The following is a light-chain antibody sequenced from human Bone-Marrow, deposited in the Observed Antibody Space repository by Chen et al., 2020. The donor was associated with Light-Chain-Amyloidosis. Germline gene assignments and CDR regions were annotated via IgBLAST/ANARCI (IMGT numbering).Light chain of an antibody. V-gene: IGLV3-25*03. CDR1: DLPTKY. Sequence: SYELTQPPSVSGSPGQTASITCSGEDLPTKYAYWYQQKPGQAPVLVIHRDTERPSGISERFSCSSSGTTATLTISGVQAEDEADYHCQSADSSGTYEVIFGGGTKLTVL. CDR3: QSADSSGTYEVI. J-gene: IGLJ2*01. CDR2: RDT.